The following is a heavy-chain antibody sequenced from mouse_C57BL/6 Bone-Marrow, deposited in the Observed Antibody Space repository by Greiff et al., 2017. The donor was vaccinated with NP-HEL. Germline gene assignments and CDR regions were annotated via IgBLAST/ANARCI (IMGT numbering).Heavy chain of an antibody. CDR3: ATDLLWLRRGYYFDY. CDR1: GYTFTDYY. V-gene: IGHV1-26*01. D-gene: IGHD2-2*01. Sequence: EVQLQQSGPELVKPGASVKISCKASGYTFTDYYMNWVKQSHGKSLEWIGDINPNNGGTSYNQKFKGKATLTVDKSSSTAYMELRSLTSEDSAVYYCATDLLWLRRGYYFDYWGQGTTLTVSS. J-gene: IGHJ2*01. CDR2: INPNNGGT.